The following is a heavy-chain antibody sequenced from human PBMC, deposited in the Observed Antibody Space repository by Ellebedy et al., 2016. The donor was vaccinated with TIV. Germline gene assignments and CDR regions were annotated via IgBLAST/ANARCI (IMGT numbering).Heavy chain of an antibody. V-gene: IGHV1-18*01. CDR3: ARDGETLPDY. CDR1: GYTFTSYG. Sequence: AASVTVSCKASGYTFTSYGISWVRQAPGQGLEWMGWISPYNGNTNYAQKLQGRVTMTTDTSTSTAYMELRRLRSDDTAVYYCARDGETLPDYWGQGTLVTVSS. J-gene: IGHJ4*02. D-gene: IGHD7-27*01. CDR2: ISPYNGNT.